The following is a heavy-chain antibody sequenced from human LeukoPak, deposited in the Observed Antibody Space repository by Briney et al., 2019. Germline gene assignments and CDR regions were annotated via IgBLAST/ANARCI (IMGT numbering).Heavy chain of an antibody. V-gene: IGHV3-15*01. D-gene: IGHD7-27*01. CDR1: GFTFSNAW. CDR2: IKSKTDFRTT. CDR3: TTLGRRGY. J-gene: IGHJ4*02. Sequence: GGSLRLSCAASGFTFSNAWMSWVRQAPGKGQEWVGRIKSKTDFRTTDYAAPVQGRFNISRDDSKNTLYLQMNSLKTEDTGVYYCTTLGRRGYWGQGTLVTVSS.